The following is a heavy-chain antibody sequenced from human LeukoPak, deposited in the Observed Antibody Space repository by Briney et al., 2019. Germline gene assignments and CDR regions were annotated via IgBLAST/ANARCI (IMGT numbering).Heavy chain of an antibody. CDR1: GFTFSSYS. J-gene: IGHJ4*02. Sequence: GGSLRLSCAASGFTFSSYSMNWVRQAPGKGLEWVSYISSSSSTIYYADSVKGRFTISRDNAKNSLYLQMNSLRAEDTALYYCARGFYSQHFDFWGQGTLVTVSS. CDR2: ISSSSSTI. V-gene: IGHV3-48*04. CDR3: ARGFYSQHFDF. D-gene: IGHD4-11*01.